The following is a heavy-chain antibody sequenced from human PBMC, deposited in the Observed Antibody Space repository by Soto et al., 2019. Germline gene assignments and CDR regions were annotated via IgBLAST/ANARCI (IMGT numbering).Heavy chain of an antibody. D-gene: IGHD2-15*01. V-gene: IGHV1-18*01. J-gene: IGHJ5*02. CDR1: GYTLTSYG. CDR3: ARDPLVGNWFDP. Sequence: ASVKVSCKASGYTLTSYGISWVRQAPGQGLEWMGWISAYNGNTNYAQKLQGRVTMTTDTSTSTAYMELRSLRSDDTAVYYCARDPLVGNWFDPWGQGTLVTVSS. CDR2: ISAYNGNT.